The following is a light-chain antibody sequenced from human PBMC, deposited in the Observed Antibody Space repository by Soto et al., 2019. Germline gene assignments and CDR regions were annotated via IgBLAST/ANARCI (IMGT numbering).Light chain of an antibody. CDR2: SNY. V-gene: IGLV1-40*01. CDR3: QSYDTRLGDWV. CDR1: DSNIGAGYD. Sequence: QSALTQPPSASGAPGQTVTISCSGSDSNIGAGYDLHWYQQLPGTAPKLPIHSNYLRASGVPDRFSASKSVTSASLAIIGLQADDEADYYCQSYDTRLGDWVFGGGTKVTVL. J-gene: IGLJ3*02.